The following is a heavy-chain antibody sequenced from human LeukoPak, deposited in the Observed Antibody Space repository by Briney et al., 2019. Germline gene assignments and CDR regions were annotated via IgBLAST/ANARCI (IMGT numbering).Heavy chain of an antibody. D-gene: IGHD2-15*01. J-gene: IGHJ4*02. V-gene: IGHV3-9*01. CDR2: ISWNSGSI. CDR1: GFPFYDYA. CDR3: AKDLGYCSGGSCYVFDY. Sequence: SLRLSCVASGFPFYDYAMHWVRHAPGKGLEWVSGISWNSGSIDYADPVKGRFTISRDNATNSLYLQMNSLSAEDTALYYCAKDLGYCSGGSCYVFDYWGQGTLVTVSS.